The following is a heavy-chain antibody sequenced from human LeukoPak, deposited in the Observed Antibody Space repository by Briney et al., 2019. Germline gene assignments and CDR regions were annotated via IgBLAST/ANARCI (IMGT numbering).Heavy chain of an antibody. CDR1: GGSISSYY. J-gene: IGHJ2*01. D-gene: IGHD2/OR15-2a*01. CDR2: KYRSGTT. V-gene: IGHV4-59*12. CDR3: ARLKDFTGKEYYFFDL. Sequence: SETLSLACTVSGGSISSYYWSWIRQPPGKGLEWVGEKYRSGTTNYNPYLKSRVTISTDNSKNQVSLELNSVTAADTAVYFCARLKDFTGKEYYFFDLWGRGTLVTVSS.